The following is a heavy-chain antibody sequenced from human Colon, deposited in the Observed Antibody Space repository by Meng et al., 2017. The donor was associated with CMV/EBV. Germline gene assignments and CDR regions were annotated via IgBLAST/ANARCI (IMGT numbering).Heavy chain of an antibody. J-gene: IGHJ4*02. CDR1: GGSISTYY. V-gene: IGHV4-59*13. D-gene: IGHD3-16*01. Sequence: SETLSLTCNVSGGSISTYYWTWIRQSPGKGLEWIGNIYYTGSVKYNPSLKSRLNISVDTATNQFSLKLSSVTAADTAIYFCARADPSIAMYYFDYWGPGTLVTVSS. CDR2: IYYTGSV. CDR3: ARADPSIAMYYFDY.